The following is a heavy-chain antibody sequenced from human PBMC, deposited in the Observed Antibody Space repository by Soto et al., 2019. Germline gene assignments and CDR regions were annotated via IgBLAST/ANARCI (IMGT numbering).Heavy chain of an antibody. CDR3: ARGQQQLVA. CDR2: VNPNSGET. V-gene: IGHV1-8*01. J-gene: IGHJ5*02. CDR1: GHSLNKYD. D-gene: IGHD6-13*01. Sequence: ASVKVSCKASGHSLNKYDINGVRQAPGQGLEWMGWVNPNSGETGFAQKFQGRITMTRNTSINTVYMELRSLRSDDTAVYYCARGQQQLVAWGQGTLVTVSS.